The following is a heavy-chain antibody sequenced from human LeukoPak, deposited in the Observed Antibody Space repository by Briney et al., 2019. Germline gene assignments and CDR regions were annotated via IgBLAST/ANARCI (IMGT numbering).Heavy chain of an antibody. CDR1: GGTFSSYA. J-gene: IGHJ5*02. CDR3: ATSITGTTWWFDP. CDR2: IIPIFGTA. V-gene: IGHV1-69*06. Sequence: RASVKVSCKASGGTFSSYAISWVRQAPGQGLEWMGGIIPIFGTANYAQKFQGRVTITADKSTSTAYMELSSLRSEDTAVYYCATSITGTTWWFDPWGQGTLVTVSS. D-gene: IGHD1-7*01.